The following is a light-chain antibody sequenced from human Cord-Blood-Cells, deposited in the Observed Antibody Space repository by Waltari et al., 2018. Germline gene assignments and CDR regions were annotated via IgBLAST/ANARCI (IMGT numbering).Light chain of an antibody. CDR2: AAS. CDR3: QQLNSYPS. CDR1: QGISSY. V-gene: IGKV1-9*01. J-gene: IGKJ2*03. Sequence: DIQLTQSPSFLSASVGDRVTITCRASQGISSYLAWYQQKPGKAPKLLIYAASTLQSGVRSRFSGSGSGTEFNLTISSRQPEDFATYYCQQLNSYPSFGQGTKLEIK.